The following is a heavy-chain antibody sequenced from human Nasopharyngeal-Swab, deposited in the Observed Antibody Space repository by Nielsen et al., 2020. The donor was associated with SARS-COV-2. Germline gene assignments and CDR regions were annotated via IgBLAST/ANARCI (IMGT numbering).Heavy chain of an antibody. J-gene: IGHJ4*02. D-gene: IGHD3-22*01. Sequence: KVSCKASGYTFTGYYMHWVRQAPGQGLEWMGRINPNSGGTNYAQKFQGRVTMTRDTSISTAYMELSRLRSDDTAVYYCARDISGITMIVGSWGQGTLVTVSS. V-gene: IGHV1-2*06. CDR3: ARDISGITMIVGS. CDR2: INPNSGGT. CDR1: GYTFTGYY.